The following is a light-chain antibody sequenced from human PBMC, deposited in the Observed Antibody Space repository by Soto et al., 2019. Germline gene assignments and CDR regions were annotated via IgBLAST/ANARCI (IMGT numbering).Light chain of an antibody. Sequence: EIVLTQSPGTLSLSPVERATLSCRASQSVSSSYLAWYQQKPGQAPRLLIYGASSRATGIPDRFSGSGSGTDFTLTISRLEPEDFAVYYCQQRRTFGQGTKVDIK. V-gene: IGKV3-20*01. CDR1: QSVSSSY. J-gene: IGKJ1*01. CDR2: GAS. CDR3: QQRRT.